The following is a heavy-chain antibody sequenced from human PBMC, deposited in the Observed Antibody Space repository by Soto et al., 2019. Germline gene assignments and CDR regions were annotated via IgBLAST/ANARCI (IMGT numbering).Heavy chain of an antibody. CDR1: GGSISSRSHY. D-gene: IGHD3-3*01. Sequence: QLQLQESGPGLVKPSETLSLTCTVSGGSISSRSHYWGWIRQSPGKHLEWIGSSFYRGSTHYNPSLKTRVTISVDPSKNQVSLKVYSVTAADTAVYYCATADGFVVVTPFFEYWGQGILVTVSS. V-gene: IGHV4-39*01. CDR2: SFYRGST. J-gene: IGHJ4*02. CDR3: ATADGFVVVTPFFEY.